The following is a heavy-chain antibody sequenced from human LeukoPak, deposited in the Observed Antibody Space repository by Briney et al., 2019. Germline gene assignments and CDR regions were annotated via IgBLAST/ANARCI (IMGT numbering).Heavy chain of an antibody. Sequence: GRSLRLSCAASGFTFSSYAMHWVRQAPGKGLEWVAVISYDGSNKYYADSVKGRFTISRDNSKNTLYLQMNSLRAEDTAVYYCARDGCGGDCYPDYYYYYMDVWGKGTTVTVSS. V-gene: IGHV3-30*04. CDR2: ISYDGSNK. CDR1: GFTFSSYA. CDR3: ARDGCGGDCYPDYYYYYMDV. J-gene: IGHJ6*03. D-gene: IGHD2-21*02.